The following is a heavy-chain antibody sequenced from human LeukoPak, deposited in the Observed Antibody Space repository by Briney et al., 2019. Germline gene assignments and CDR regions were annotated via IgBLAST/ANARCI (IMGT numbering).Heavy chain of an antibody. V-gene: IGHV3-21*01. CDR2: ISSSSSYI. D-gene: IGHD2-15*01. Sequence: PGGSLRLSCAASGFTFSSHSMNWVRQAPGKGLEWVSSISSSSSYIYYADSVKGRFTISRDNAKNSLYLQMNSLRAEDTAVYYCARDAVVATDYWGQGTLVTVSS. J-gene: IGHJ4*02. CDR3: ARDAVVATDY. CDR1: GFTFSSHS.